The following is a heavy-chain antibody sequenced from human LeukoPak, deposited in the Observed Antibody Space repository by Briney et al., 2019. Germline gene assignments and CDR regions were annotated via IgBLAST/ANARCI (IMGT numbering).Heavy chain of an antibody. J-gene: IGHJ5*02. CDR2: IYYSGST. CDR3: ARVLLAGTKGRWFDP. D-gene: IGHD3-10*01. V-gene: IGHV4-39*07. CDR1: GGSISSSSYY. Sequence: PSETLSLTCTVSGGSISSSSYYWGWIRQPPGKGLEWIGSIYYSGSTYYNPSLKSRVTISVDTSKNQFSLKLSSVTAADTAVYYCARVLLAGTKGRWFDPWGQGTLVTVSS.